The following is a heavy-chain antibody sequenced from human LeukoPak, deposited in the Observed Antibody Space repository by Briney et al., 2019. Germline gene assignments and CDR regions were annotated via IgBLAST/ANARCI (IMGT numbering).Heavy chain of an antibody. Sequence: SETLSLTCAVYGGSFSGYYWSWIRQPPGKGLEWIGEINHSGSTNYNPSLKSRVTISVDTSKNQLSLNLSSVTAADTAEYYCARSGGSGFQLDSWGQGTLVTVSS. CDR3: ARSGGSGFQLDS. J-gene: IGHJ4*02. V-gene: IGHV4-34*01. CDR2: INHSGST. D-gene: IGHD1-26*01. CDR1: GGSFSGYY.